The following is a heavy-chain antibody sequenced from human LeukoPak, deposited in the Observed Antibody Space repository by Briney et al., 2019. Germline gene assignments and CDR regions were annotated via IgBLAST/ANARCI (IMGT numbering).Heavy chain of an antibody. CDR2: IRGSGAST. Sequence: WGSLRLSCAASAFTFSSNAMSWVRQAPGHGLEGVSAIRGSGASTYYADSVKGRFTISRDNSTNTLYLQMNSLRAEDTAVYYCAKGGLHKPQGFDSRGQGTLVTVSS. D-gene: IGHD5-24*01. V-gene: IGHV3-23*01. J-gene: IGHJ4*02. CDR3: AKGGLHKPQGFDS. CDR1: AFTFSSNA.